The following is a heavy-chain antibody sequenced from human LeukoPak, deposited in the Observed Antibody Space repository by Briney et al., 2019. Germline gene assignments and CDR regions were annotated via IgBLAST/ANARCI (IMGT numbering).Heavy chain of an antibody. CDR3: ARDPKLIAVAGQKDY. D-gene: IGHD6-19*01. CDR2: INPSGGST. J-gene: IGHJ4*02. Sequence: ASVKVSCKASGYTFTSYYMHWVRQAPGQGLEWMGIINPSGGSTSYAQKFQGRVTMTRDTSTSTVYMGLSSLRSEDTAVYYCARDPKLIAVAGQKDYWGQGTLVTVSS. CDR1: GYTFTSYY. V-gene: IGHV1-46*01.